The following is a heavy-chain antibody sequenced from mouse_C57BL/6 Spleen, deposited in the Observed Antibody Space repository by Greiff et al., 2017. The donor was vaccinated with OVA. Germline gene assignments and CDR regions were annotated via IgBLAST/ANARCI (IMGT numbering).Heavy chain of an antibody. V-gene: IGHV5-4*01. CDR1: GFTFSSYA. J-gene: IGHJ3*01. D-gene: IGHD1-1*02. Sequence: DVLLVESGGGLVKPGGSLKLSCAASGFTFSSYAMSWVRQTPEKRLEWVATISDGGSYTYYPDNVKGRFTLSRDNAKNTLYLQMSHLKSEDTAMYYCARDGGRPFAYWGKGTLVTVSA. CDR2: ISDGGSYT. CDR3: ARDGGRPFAY.